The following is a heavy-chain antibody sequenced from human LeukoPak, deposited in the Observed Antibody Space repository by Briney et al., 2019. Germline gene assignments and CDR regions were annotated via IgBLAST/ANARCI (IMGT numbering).Heavy chain of an antibody. J-gene: IGHJ4*02. Sequence: SETLSLTCTVSGGSISSSSYHWGWIRQPPGKGLEWIGSIYYSGSTYYNPSLKSRVTISVDTSKNQFSLKLSSVTAADTAVYYCARGSYRYFDYWGQGTLVTVSS. CDR1: GGSISSSSYH. D-gene: IGHD3-16*02. V-gene: IGHV4-39*01. CDR3: ARGSYRYFDY. CDR2: IYYSGST.